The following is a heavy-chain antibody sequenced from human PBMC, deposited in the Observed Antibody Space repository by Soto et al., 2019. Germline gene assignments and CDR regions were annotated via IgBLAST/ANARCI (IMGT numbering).Heavy chain of an antibody. CDR2: IVVGSGNT. Sequence: ASVKVSCKASGFTFTSSAVQWVRQARGQRLEWIGWIVVGSGNTNYAQKFQERVTITRDMSTSTAYMELSSLRSEDTAVYYCAAVYYDSSGYYLPLAFHIWGHGKMVTLSS. J-gene: IGHJ3*02. D-gene: IGHD3-22*01. CDR3: AAVYYDSSGYYLPLAFHI. V-gene: IGHV1-58*01. CDR1: GFTFTSSA.